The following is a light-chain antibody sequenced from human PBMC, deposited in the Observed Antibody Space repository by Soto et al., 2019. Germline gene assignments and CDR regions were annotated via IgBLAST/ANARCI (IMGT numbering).Light chain of an antibody. CDR3: PQYNNWPT. J-gene: IGKJ5*01. Sequence: EIVMTQSPATLSVSTGERATLSCRASQSISSNLAWYQQKPGQTPRLLIYGASTRATGIPARFSGSGSGTEFTLTISSLQSEDFAIYYCPQYNNWPTFGPGTRLDIX. CDR1: QSISSN. CDR2: GAS. V-gene: IGKV3-15*01.